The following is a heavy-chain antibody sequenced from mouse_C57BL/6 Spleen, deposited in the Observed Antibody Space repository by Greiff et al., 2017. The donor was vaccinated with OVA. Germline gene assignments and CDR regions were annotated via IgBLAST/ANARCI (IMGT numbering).Heavy chain of an antibody. J-gene: IGHJ4*01. CDR1: GFTFSSYA. CDR3: ARYFYGGSGAMDY. Sequence: EVKLVESGGGLVKPGGSLKLSCAASGFTFSSYAMSWVRQTPEKRLEWVATISDGGSYTYYPDNVKGRFTISRDNAKNNLYLQMSHLKSEDTAMYYCARYFYGGSGAMDYWGEGTSVTVSS. CDR2: ISDGGSYT. V-gene: IGHV5-4*03. D-gene: IGHD1-1*01.